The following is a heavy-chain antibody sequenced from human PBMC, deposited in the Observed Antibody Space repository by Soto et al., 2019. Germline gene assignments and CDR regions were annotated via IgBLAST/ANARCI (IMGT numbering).Heavy chain of an antibody. D-gene: IGHD6-19*01. CDR2: IYYSGST. Sequence: QLQLQESGPGLVKPSETLSLTCTVSGGSISSSSYYWGWIRQPPGKGLEWIGSIYYSGSTYYNPSLKSRVTISVDTSKNQFSLKLSSVTAADTAVYYCARHDTSGWNYYYGMDVWGQGTTVTVSS. CDR3: ARHDTSGWNYYYGMDV. V-gene: IGHV4-39*01. CDR1: GGSISSSSYY. J-gene: IGHJ6*02.